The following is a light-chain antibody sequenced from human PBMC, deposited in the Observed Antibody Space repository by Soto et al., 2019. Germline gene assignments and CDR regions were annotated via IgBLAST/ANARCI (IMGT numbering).Light chain of an antibody. CDR2: EVS. Sequence: QSALTQPASVSGSPGHSITISCTGTSSDVGAYDYVSWYQQHPEKAPKLMIYEVSNRPSGVSNRFSGSKSVNTATLTISGLQAEDEADYYCSSYTSSSTRVFGTGTKLTVL. CDR3: SSYTSSSTRV. J-gene: IGLJ1*01. V-gene: IGLV2-14*03. CDR1: SSDVGAYDY.